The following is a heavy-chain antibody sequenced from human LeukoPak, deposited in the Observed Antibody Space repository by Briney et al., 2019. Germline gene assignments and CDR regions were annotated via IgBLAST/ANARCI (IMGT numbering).Heavy chain of an antibody. CDR1: GGSISSYY. V-gene: IGHV4-4*07. Sequence: PSETLSLTCTVSGGSISSYYWSWIRQPAGKGLEWIGRIYTSGSTNYNPSLKSRVTMSVDTSKNQFSLKLSSVTAADTAVYYCARDALDSSGWPYYYYYGMDVWGQGTTVTVSS. D-gene: IGHD6-19*01. CDR2: IYTSGST. J-gene: IGHJ6*02. CDR3: ARDALDSSGWPYYYYYGMDV.